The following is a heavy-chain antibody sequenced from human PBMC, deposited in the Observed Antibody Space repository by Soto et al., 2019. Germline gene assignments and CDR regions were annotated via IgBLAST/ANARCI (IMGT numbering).Heavy chain of an antibody. CDR1: GFTFSGYW. CDR3: VRSRAGYHLVADY. V-gene: IGHV3-74*01. Sequence: EAQLVESAGGLVQPGGSLRLSCAASGFTFSGYWMHWVRQAPERGLVWVSRINGDGTTTHYADSVKGRFTISRDNAKNTLYLQMNSLRAEDTAVYSCVRSRAGYHLVADYWVQGTLVTVSS. CDR2: INGDGTTT. J-gene: IGHJ4*02. D-gene: IGHD6-6*01.